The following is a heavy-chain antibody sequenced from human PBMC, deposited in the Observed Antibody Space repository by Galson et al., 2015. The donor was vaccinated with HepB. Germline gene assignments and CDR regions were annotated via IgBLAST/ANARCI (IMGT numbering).Heavy chain of an antibody. CDR2: ISAYNGNT. CDR3: AREGFTIFGVVITENYGMDV. J-gene: IGHJ6*02. Sequence: SVKVSCKASGYTFTSYGISWVRQAPGQGLEWMGWISAYNGNTNYAQKLQGRVTMTTDTSTSTAYMELRSLRSDDTAVYYCAREGFTIFGVVITENYGMDVWGQGTTVTVSS. V-gene: IGHV1-18*04. D-gene: IGHD3-3*01. CDR1: GYTFTSYG.